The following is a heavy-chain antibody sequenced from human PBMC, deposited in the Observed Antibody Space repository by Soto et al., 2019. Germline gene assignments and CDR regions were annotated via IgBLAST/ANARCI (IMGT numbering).Heavy chain of an antibody. CDR3: AAPLDSSGYYYFYY. Sequence: SVKVSCKASGFTFTSSSLQWVRQARGQRLEWIGWIVVGSGNTNYAQKFQERVTITRDMSTSTAYMELSSLRSEDTAVYYCAAPLDSSGYYYFYYWGQGTLVTVS. J-gene: IGHJ4*02. V-gene: IGHV1-58*01. D-gene: IGHD3-22*01. CDR2: IVVGSGNT. CDR1: GFTFTSSS.